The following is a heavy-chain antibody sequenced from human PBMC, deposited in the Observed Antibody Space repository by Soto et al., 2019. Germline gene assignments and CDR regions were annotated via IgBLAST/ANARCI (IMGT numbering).Heavy chain of an antibody. D-gene: IGHD3-22*01. V-gene: IGHV3-23*01. CDR1: GFTFSSYA. J-gene: IGHJ3*02. CDR2: ISGSGGST. CDR3: AKDTGVDYYYRHDDFDI. Sequence: PGGSLRLSCAASGFTFSSYAMSWVRQAPGKGLEGVSAISGSGGSTYYADSVKGRFTISRDNSKNTLYLQMNSLRAEDTAVYYCAKDTGVDYYYRHDDFDIWGQGTTGTVSS.